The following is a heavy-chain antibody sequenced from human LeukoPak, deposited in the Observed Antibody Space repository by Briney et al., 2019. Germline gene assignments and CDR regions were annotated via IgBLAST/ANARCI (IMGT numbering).Heavy chain of an antibody. CDR2: INPSGGST. CDR1: GYTFTAYY. J-gene: IGHJ4*02. D-gene: IGHD5-12*01. CDR3: ARDFRRDSGYDLFAY. Sequence: GASVKVSCKASGYTFTAYYMYWVRQAPGQGLEWMGIINPSGGSTSYAQKFQGRVTMTRDMSTSTVYMELSSLRSEDTAVYYCARDFRRDSGYDLFAYWGQGTLVTVSS. V-gene: IGHV1-46*01.